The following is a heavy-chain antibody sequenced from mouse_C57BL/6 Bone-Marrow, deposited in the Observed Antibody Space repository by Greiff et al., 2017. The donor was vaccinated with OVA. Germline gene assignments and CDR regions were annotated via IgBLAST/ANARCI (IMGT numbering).Heavy chain of an antibody. Sequence: EVKVVESGGGLVKPGGSLTLSCAASGFTFSDYGMHWVRQAPEKGLEWVAYISSGSSTIYYADTVKGRFTISRDNAKNTLFLQMTSLRSEDTAMYYCARLYYGSSYEDFDYWGQGTTLTVSS. D-gene: IGHD1-1*01. CDR1: GFTFSDYG. J-gene: IGHJ2*01. V-gene: IGHV5-17*01. CDR3: ARLYYGSSYEDFDY. CDR2: ISSGSSTI.